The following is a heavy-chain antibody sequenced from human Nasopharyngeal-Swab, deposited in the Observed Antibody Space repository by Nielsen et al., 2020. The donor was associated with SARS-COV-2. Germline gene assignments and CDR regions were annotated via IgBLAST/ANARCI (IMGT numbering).Heavy chain of an antibody. CDR2: ISYDGSNK. V-gene: IGHV3-30*18. CDR3: AKDKRYFDWDGMDV. D-gene: IGHD3-9*01. Sequence: GGSLRLSCAASGFTFSSYGMHWVRQAPGQGLEWVAVISYDGSNKYYADSVKGRFTISRDNSKNTLYLQMNSLRAEDTAVYYCAKDKRYFDWDGMDVWGQGTTVTVSS. J-gene: IGHJ6*02. CDR1: GFTFSSYG.